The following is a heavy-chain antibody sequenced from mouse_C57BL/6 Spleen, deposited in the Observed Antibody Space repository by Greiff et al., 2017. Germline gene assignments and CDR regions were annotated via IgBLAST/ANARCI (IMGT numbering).Heavy chain of an antibody. CDR3: ARVRRGYYAMDY. J-gene: IGHJ4*01. CDR1: GYTFTSYW. V-gene: IGHV1-50*01. Sequence: VQLQQPGAELVKPGASVKLSCKASGYTFTSYWMQWVKQRPGQGLGWIGEIDPSDSYTNYHQKFKGKATLTVDTSSSTAYMQLSSLTSADSAVYYCARVRRGYYAMDYWGQGTTVTVS. CDR2: IDPSDSYT.